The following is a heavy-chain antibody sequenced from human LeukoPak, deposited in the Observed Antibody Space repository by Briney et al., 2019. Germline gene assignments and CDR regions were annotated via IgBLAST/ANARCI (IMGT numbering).Heavy chain of an antibody. CDR1: GGSISSYY. D-gene: IGHD3-9*01. CDR2: LYYSGNT. CDR3: ARRPRNDILTGTPFDY. J-gene: IGHJ4*02. Sequence: SETLSLTCTVSGGSISSYYWSWIRQPPGKGLQWIGYLYYSGNTDSNPSLKSRVTISVDTSKNQFSLKLRSVTAADTAVYYCARRPRNDILTGTPFDYWGQGILATVSS. V-gene: IGHV4-59*01.